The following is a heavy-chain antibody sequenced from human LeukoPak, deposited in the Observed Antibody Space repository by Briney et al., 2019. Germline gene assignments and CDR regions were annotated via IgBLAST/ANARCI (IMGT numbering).Heavy chain of an antibody. V-gene: IGHV5-51*01. J-gene: IGHJ4*02. CDR2: IYPGDSDT. Sequence: GESLKISCKGSGYSFTTYWIGWVRQMPGKGLEWMGIIYPGDSDTRYSPSFQGQVTISVDKSISTAYLQWSSLKASDTAVYYCARLAIGGQWLAGALVGWGQGTLVTVSS. D-gene: IGHD6-19*01. CDR1: GYSFTTYW. CDR3: ARLAIGGQWLAGALVG.